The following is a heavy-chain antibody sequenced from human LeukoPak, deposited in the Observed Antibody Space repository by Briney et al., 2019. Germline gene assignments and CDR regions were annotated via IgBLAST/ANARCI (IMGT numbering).Heavy chain of an antibody. J-gene: IGHJ4*02. CDR2: IYTSGST. D-gene: IGHD3-22*01. Sequence: SETLSLTRTVSGGSISSYYWSWIRQPAGKGLEWIGRIYTSGSTNYNPSLKSRVTMSVDTSKNQFSLKLSSVTAADTAVYYCARATDYYDSSGYYYAVFDYWGQGTLVTVSS. CDR1: GGSISSYY. V-gene: IGHV4-4*07. CDR3: ARATDYYDSSGYYYAVFDY.